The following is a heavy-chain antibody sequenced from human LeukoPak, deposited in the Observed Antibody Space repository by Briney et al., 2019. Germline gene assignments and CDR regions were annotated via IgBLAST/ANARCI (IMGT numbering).Heavy chain of an antibody. V-gene: IGHV4-30-4*01. D-gene: IGHD6-13*01. Sequence: SETLSLTCTVSGGSISSGDYYWSWIRQPPGKGLEWIGYIYYSGSTYYNPSLKSRVTISVDTSKNQFSLKLSSVTAADTAVYYCARDRGMAGYFDYWGQGTLVTVSS. CDR1: GGSISSGDYY. CDR2: IYYSGST. J-gene: IGHJ4*02. CDR3: ARDRGMAGYFDY.